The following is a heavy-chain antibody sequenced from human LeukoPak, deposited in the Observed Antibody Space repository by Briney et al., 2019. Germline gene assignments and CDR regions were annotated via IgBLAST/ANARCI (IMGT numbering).Heavy chain of an antibody. D-gene: IGHD3-3*01. CDR1: GFTFDDYG. CDR2: INWNGGST. CDR3: ARDKYDFWSGYYTHDAFDI. Sequence: GRSLRLSCAASGFTFDDYGMSWVRQAPGKGLEWVSGINWNGGSTGYADSVKGRFTISRDNAKNSLYLQMNSLRAEDTALYYCARDKYDFWSGYYTHDAFDIWGQGTMATVSS. J-gene: IGHJ3*02. V-gene: IGHV3-20*04.